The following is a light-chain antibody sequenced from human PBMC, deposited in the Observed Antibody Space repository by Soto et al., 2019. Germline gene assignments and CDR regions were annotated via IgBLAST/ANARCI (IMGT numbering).Light chain of an antibody. CDR2: AAS. J-gene: IGKJ2*01. Sequence: EIVMTQSPATLSVSPGERATLSCRASHSVGNNLAWYQQKPGQAPRLLIFAASTRAIGIPARFSGGGSGTDFTLTITNLQSYDFAVYHCQQYEKWRPYTFGQGTKVETK. CDR1: HSVGNN. V-gene: IGKV3-15*01. CDR3: QQYEKWRPYT.